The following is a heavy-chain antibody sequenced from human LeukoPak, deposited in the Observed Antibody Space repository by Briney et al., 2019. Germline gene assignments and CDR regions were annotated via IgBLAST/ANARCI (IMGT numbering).Heavy chain of an antibody. V-gene: IGHV1-18*01. D-gene: IGHD3-10*01. Sequence: GASVKVSCKASGYTFTDYFINWVRQAPGQGLEWVGSISTKNGYTKLAQKFQGRVAMTKDTSANTIYMDLKSLTFDDTAVYYCAREKLRFGEFPFDNWGQGTLVSVSS. CDR2: ISTKNGYT. CDR1: GYTFTDYF. J-gene: IGHJ4*02. CDR3: AREKLRFGEFPFDN.